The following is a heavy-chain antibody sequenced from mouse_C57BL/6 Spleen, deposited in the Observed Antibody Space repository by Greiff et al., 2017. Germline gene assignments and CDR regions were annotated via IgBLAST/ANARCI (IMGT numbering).Heavy chain of an antibody. CDR1: GFTFSDYY. V-gene: IGHV5-16*01. CDR3: AREAYYYGSSDYAMDY. J-gene: IGHJ4*01. CDR2: INYDGSST. D-gene: IGHD1-1*01. Sequence: EVQVVESEGGLVQPGSSMKLSCTASGFTFSDYYMAWVRQVPEKGLEWVANINYDGSSTYYLDSLKSRFIISRDNAKNILYLQMSSLKSEDTATYYCAREAYYYGSSDYAMDYWGQGTSVTVSS.